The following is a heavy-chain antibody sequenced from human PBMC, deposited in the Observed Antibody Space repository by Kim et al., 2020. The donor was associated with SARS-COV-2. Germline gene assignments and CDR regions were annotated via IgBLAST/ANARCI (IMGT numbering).Heavy chain of an antibody. D-gene: IGHD3-3*01. J-gene: IGHJ4*02. V-gene: IGHV4-31*02. Sequence: SLNSRVTISVDTSKNPFSLKLSSVTAADTAVYYCARGRITIFGVVTEFDYWGQGTLVTVSS. CDR3: ARGRITIFGVVTEFDY.